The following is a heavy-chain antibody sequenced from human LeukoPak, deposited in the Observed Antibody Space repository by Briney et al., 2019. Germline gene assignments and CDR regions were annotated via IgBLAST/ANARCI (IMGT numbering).Heavy chain of an antibody. CDR3: ASNDCSGGSCYAY. V-gene: IGHV1-69*04. CDR1: GGTFSSYA. CDR2: IIPILGIA. D-gene: IGHD2-15*01. Sequence: SVKVSCKASGGTFSSYAISWVRQAPGQGLEWMGRIIPILGIANYAQKFQGRVTITADKSTSAAYMELSSLRSEDTAVYYCASNDCSGGSCYAYWGQGTLVTVSS. J-gene: IGHJ4*02.